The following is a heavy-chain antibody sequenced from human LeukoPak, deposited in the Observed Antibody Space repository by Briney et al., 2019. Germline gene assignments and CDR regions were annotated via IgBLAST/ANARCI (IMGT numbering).Heavy chain of an antibody. CDR3: ARDPLWFGDYYGMDV. D-gene: IGHD3-10*01. CDR2: IYTSGST. Sequence: SETLSLTCTVSGGSISGYYWSWIRQPAGKGLEWIGRIYTSGSTNYNPSLKSRVTMSVDTSKNQFSLKLSSVTAADTAVYYCARDPLWFGDYYGMDVWGQGTTVTVSS. V-gene: IGHV4-4*07. CDR1: GGSISGYY. J-gene: IGHJ6*02.